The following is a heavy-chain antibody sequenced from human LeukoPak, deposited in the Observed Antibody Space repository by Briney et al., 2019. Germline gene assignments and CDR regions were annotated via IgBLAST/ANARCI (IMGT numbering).Heavy chain of an antibody. J-gene: IGHJ4*02. D-gene: IGHD5-24*01. CDR1: GGSFSGYY. V-gene: IGHV4-34*01. CDR3: ARKREMATTKRRYFDY. Sequence: PSETLSLTCAAYGGSFSGYYWSWIRQPPGKGLEWIGEINHSGSTNYNPSLKSRVTISVDTSKNQFSLKLSSVTAADTAVYYCARKREMATTKRRYFDYWGQGTLVTVSS. CDR2: INHSGST.